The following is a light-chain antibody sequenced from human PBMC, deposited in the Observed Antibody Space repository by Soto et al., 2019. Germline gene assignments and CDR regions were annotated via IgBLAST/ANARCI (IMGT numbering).Light chain of an antibody. CDR3: SSHAGSINVV. J-gene: IGLJ2*01. Sequence: QSALTQPPSASGSPGQSVTISCTGTSSDVGGYNYVSWYQQHPGKAPKLMIYEVSKRPSGVPDRFSGSKSGNTASLTVSGLQAEDEADYYCSSHAGSINVVFCGGTKLTVL. V-gene: IGLV2-8*01. CDR2: EVS. CDR1: SSDVGGYNY.